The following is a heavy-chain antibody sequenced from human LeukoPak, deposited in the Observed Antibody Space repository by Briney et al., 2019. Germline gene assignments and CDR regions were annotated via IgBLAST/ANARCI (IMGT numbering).Heavy chain of an antibody. J-gene: IGHJ4*02. D-gene: IGHD4-17*01. CDR3: ARVPGGYGDYGSPISDY. V-gene: IGHV3-21*01. CDR2: INSSSSYI. Sequence: PVGSLSLSCALSIFTLSIYSINCVPHSPGEGLEWVSSINSSSSYIYYANSVKGRFTISRDNAKNSLYLQMNSLRAEDTAVYYCARVPGGYGDYGSPISDYWGQGTLVTVSS. CDR1: IFTLSIYS.